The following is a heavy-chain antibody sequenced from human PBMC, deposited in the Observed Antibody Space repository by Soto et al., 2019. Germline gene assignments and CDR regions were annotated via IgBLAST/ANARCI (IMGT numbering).Heavy chain of an antibody. V-gene: IGHV3-74*03. J-gene: IGHJ4*02. CDR3: ATAGTGTFTY. Sequence: EVQLVESGGGLVQPGGSLRLSCAASGFTFSGSWMHWVRQAPGKGLVWVSRISSDGSSTTYADSVKGRFTISRDNAKNMLYLQMNSLRAEDTAAYYCATAGTGTFTYWGQGTLATVSS. CDR2: ISSDGSST. CDR1: GFTFSGSW. D-gene: IGHD1-1*01.